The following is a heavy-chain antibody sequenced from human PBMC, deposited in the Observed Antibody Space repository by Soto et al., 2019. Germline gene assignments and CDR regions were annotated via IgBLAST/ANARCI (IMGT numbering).Heavy chain of an antibody. CDR1: GFTFRDYG. CDR3: ARDWAHAGAPSY. J-gene: IGHJ4*02. CDR2: IWYDGSNK. V-gene: IGHV3-33*08. Sequence: DRVGGSLRLSCAASGFTFRDYGMHWVRQAPGKGLEWVAVIWYDGSNKYYADSVKGRFTISRDNSKNTLYLQMNSLRAEDTAVYYCARDWAHAGAPSYWGQGTLVTVSS. D-gene: IGHD3-10*01.